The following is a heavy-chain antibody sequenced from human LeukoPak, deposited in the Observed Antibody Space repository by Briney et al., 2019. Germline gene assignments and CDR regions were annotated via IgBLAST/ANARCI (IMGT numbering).Heavy chain of an antibody. D-gene: IGHD5-18*01. CDR3: ARCGYSDAWSCDH. J-gene: IGHJ5*02. Sequence: ASVKVSCKASGYTFTGYTIHWVRQAPGQRLEWMGWINTGNGNTEYSQKFRGRVTVTTDTSASTAYMELSSLRSEHTAVYYCARCGYSDAWSCDHWGQGTLVTVSS. CDR1: GYTFTGYT. V-gene: IGHV1-3*04. CDR2: INTGNGNT.